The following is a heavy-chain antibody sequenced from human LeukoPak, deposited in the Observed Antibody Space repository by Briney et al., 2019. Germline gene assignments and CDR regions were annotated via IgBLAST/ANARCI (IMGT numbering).Heavy chain of an antibody. Sequence: GGSLRLSCAASGFSFTTYGMHWVRQAPGKGLEWVAFIRYDARNGYYADSVKGRFTISRDNSKNTLYLQMNSLRAEDTAVYYCAKRSEGWPMGHHLDYWGQGTLVTVSS. CDR2: IRYDARNG. J-gene: IGHJ4*02. CDR3: AKRSEGWPMGHHLDY. V-gene: IGHV3-30*02. CDR1: GFSFTTYG. D-gene: IGHD6-19*01.